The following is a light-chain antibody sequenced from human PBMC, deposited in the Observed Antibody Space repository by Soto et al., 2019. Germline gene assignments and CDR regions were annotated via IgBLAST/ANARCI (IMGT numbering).Light chain of an antibody. CDR1: TSDIGGYNY. CDR2: EVN. CDR3: SSHGGNSPYV. Sequence: QSALTQPPSASGSPGQSVAISCTGTTSDIGGYNYVSWYQQHPGKAPKLMIYEVNKRPSGVPDRFSGSKSGNTASLTVSGLQAEDEADYYCSSHGGNSPYVFGTGTKRTVL. J-gene: IGLJ1*01. V-gene: IGLV2-8*01.